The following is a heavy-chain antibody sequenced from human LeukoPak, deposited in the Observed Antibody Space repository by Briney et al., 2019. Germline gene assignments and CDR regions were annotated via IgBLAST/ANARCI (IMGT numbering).Heavy chain of an antibody. Sequence: GGSLRLSCAASGFTFSSYWMSWVRQAPGKGLEWVANIKQDGSEKYYVDSVKGRFTISRDNAKNSLYPQMNSLRAEDTAVYYCAREYRDGYNLGWFDPWGQGTLVTVSS. J-gene: IGHJ5*02. CDR3: AREYRDGYNLGWFDP. CDR2: IKQDGSEK. D-gene: IGHD5-24*01. CDR1: GFTFSSYW. V-gene: IGHV3-7*01.